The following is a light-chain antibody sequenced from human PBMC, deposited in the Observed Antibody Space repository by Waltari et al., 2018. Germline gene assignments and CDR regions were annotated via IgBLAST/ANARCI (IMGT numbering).Light chain of an antibody. CDR1: QSISNL. CDR3: QQYDNYWT. Sequence: DIQMTQSPTTLSASVGERATITCRASQSISNLLAWYHQKTGKAPKLLIYKASHLESGVPSRFSGSGCGTEFTLTISSLQPDYFATYYCQQYDNYWTFGQGTKVEI. J-gene: IGKJ1*01. V-gene: IGKV1-5*03. CDR2: KAS.